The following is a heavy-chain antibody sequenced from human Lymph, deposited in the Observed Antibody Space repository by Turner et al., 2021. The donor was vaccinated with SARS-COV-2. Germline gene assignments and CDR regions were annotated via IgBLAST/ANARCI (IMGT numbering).Heavy chain of an antibody. J-gene: IGHJ6*02. CDR3: ATDRKKWLVQTGDGMDV. D-gene: IGHD6-19*01. CDR1: GYTLTELS. CDR2: FDPEDGAT. V-gene: IGHV1-24*01. Sequence: QVQLVQSGAEVKTPGASVKVSCTVSGYTLTELSMHWVRQAPGKGLEWMGGFDPEDGATIYAQKFQGRVTMTEDTSIDTGYMELSTLRSEDTAVYYCATDRKKWLVQTGDGMDVWGQGTTVTVSS.